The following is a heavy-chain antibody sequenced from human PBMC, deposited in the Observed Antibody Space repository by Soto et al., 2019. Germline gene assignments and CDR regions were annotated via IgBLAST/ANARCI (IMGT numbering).Heavy chain of an antibody. CDR2: VNPISGDT. D-gene: IGHD3-10*01. V-gene: IGHV1-2*02. J-gene: IGHJ5*02. CDR3: AREEGFRITMDRGRWFDP. Sequence: QIQLVQSGAEVKKPGASVKVSCRASGYTFTGYYLHWVRQAPGQGLEWMGWVNPISGDTNYAQKFQERVIMTRERSITKFHMELSRLRSDDTAVYYCAREEGFRITMDRGRWFDPWGQGTLVTVSS. CDR1: GYTFTGYY.